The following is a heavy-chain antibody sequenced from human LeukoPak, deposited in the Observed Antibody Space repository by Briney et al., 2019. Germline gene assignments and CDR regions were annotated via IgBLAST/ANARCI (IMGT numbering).Heavy chain of an antibody. Sequence: SVKVSCKASGGTFSSYAISWVRQAPGQGLEWMGGIIPIFGTANYAQKFQGRVTITADESTSTAYMELSSLRSEDTAVYYCARELRNYYDSSGYYYEYVDYRGQGTLVTVSS. V-gene: IGHV1-69*13. CDR2: IIPIFGTA. J-gene: IGHJ4*02. D-gene: IGHD3-22*01. CDR3: ARELRNYYDSSGYYYEYVDY. CDR1: GGTFSSYA.